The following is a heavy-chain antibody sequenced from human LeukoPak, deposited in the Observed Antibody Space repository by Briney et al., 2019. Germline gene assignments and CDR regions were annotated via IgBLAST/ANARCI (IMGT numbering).Heavy chain of an antibody. CDR2: IIPILGIA. J-gene: IGHJ4*02. V-gene: IGHV1-69*04. CDR3: ARDLYPRDDYNAKLDY. D-gene: IGHD3-16*01. CDR1: GGTFSSYA. Sequence: SVKVSCKAPGGTFSSYAISWVRQAPGQGLEWMGRIIPILGIANYAQKFQGRVTITADKSTSTAYMELSSLRSEDTAVYYCARDLYPRDDYNAKLDYWGQGTLVTVSS.